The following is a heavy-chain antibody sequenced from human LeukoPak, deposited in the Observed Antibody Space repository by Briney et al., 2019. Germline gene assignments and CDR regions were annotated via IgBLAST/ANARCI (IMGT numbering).Heavy chain of an antibody. V-gene: IGHV3-23*01. CDR3: AKRIQYSSSSAYFDY. Sequence: GGSLRLSCAASGFTFSTYSMNWVRQAPGEGLEWVSSISDSAGSTFHADSVKGRFTISRDNSKNTLYLQMNSLRAGDTAIYYCAKRIQYSSSSAYFDYWGQGTLVTVSS. CDR2: ISDSAGST. J-gene: IGHJ4*02. D-gene: IGHD6-6*01. CDR1: GFTFSTYS.